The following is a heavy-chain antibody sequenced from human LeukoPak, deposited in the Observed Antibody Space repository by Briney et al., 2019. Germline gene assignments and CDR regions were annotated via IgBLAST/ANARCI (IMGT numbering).Heavy chain of an antibody. J-gene: IGHJ5*02. CDR3: ARTRITILGVVSRAFDP. D-gene: IGHD3-3*01. CDR1: GGSISSYY. CDR2: IYYSGST. Sequence: PSETLSLTCTVSGGSISSYYWSWIRQPPGKGLEWIGYIYYSGSTNYNPSLKSRVTISVDTSKNQFSLKLSSVTAADTAVYYCARTRITILGVVSRAFDPWGQGTLVTVSS. V-gene: IGHV4-59*12.